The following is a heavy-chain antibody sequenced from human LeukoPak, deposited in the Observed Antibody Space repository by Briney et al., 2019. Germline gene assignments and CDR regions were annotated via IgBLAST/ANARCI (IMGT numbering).Heavy chain of an antibody. CDR3: ARAKGGYSSSWYPSWFDP. Sequence: SETLSLTCTVSGGSISSYYWSWIRQPPGKGLEWIGYIYYSGSTNYNPSLKSRVTMSVDTSKNQFSLKLSSVTAADTAVYYCARAKGGYSSSWYPSWFDPWGQGTLVTVSS. V-gene: IGHV4-59*01. CDR2: IYYSGST. J-gene: IGHJ5*02. CDR1: GGSISSYY. D-gene: IGHD6-13*01.